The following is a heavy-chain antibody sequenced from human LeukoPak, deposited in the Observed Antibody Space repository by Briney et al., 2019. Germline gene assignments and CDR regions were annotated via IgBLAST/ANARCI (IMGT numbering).Heavy chain of an antibody. CDR3: AKIPSSSRNY. CDR2: ISGSGGST. V-gene: IGHV3-23*01. Sequence: GGSLRLSCAASRFTFSNAYMSWVRQAPGKGLEWVSAISGSGGSTYYADSVKGRFTISRDNSKNTLYLQMNSLRAEDTAVYYCAKIPSSSRNYWGQGTLVTVSS. D-gene: IGHD6-6*01. J-gene: IGHJ4*02. CDR1: RFTFSNAY.